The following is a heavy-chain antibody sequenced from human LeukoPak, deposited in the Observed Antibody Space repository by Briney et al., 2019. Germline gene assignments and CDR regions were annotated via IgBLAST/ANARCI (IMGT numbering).Heavy chain of an antibody. CDR3: TRDIVYLQLEY. CDR1: GFAFPNYW. D-gene: IGHD2-15*01. J-gene: IGHJ4*02. Sequence: PGGSLRLSCAASGFAFPNYWMVWVRQAPGKGLEWVASIGKDGSEKSYVDSVKGQFIISRDNARNSLYLQMSSLRVEDTAVYYCTRDIVYLQLEYWGQGALVTVSS. CDR2: IGKDGSEK. V-gene: IGHV3-7*01.